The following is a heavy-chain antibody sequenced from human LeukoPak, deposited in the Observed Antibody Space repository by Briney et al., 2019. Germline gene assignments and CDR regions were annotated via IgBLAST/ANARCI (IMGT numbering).Heavy chain of an antibody. CDR1: GFTFSSYS. Sequence: GGSLRLSCAASGFTFSSYSMNWVRQAPGKGLEWVSYISSSSSTIYYADSVKGRFTISRDNAKNSLYLQMDSLRAEDTAVYYCARSNPANFWSGYYQPAGAFDIWGQGTMVTVSS. V-gene: IGHV3-48*01. CDR3: ARSNPANFWSGYYQPAGAFDI. J-gene: IGHJ3*02. CDR2: ISSSSSTI. D-gene: IGHD3-3*01.